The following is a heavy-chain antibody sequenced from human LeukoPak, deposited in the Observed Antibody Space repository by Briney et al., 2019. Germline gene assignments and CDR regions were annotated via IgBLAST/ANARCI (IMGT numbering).Heavy chain of an antibody. J-gene: IGHJ4*02. CDR3: AKGEGAIDY. CDR1: GFTFDDYA. Sequence: PGGSLRLSCAASGFTFDDYAMHWVRQAPGKGLEWVSGISWNSGSIGYADSVKGRFTISRDNAKNSLYLQMNSLRAEDTALYYCAKGEGAIDYWGQGTLVTVSS. D-gene: IGHD1-26*01. CDR2: ISWNSGSI. V-gene: IGHV3-9*01.